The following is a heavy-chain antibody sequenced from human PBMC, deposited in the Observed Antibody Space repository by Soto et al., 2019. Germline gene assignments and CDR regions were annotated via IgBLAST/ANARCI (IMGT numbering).Heavy chain of an antibody. J-gene: IGHJ4*02. CDR2: IYFSGSA. CDR3: ARAQDLGYCSGGSCPFDY. Sequence: SETLSLTCTVSGGSVSSSSSYWSWIRQPPGKGLEWIGHIYFSGSAIYNPSLKSRVTISVDTSKNQFSLKLSSVTAADTAVYYCARAQDLGYCSGGSCPFDYWGQGTLVTVSS. D-gene: IGHD2-15*01. V-gene: IGHV4-61*01. CDR1: GGSVSSSSSY.